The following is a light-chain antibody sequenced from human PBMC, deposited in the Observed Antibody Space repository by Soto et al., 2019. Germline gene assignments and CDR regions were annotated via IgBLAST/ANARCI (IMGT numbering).Light chain of an antibody. J-gene: IGKJ4*01. CDR3: QQRINWPLT. CDR2: DVF. V-gene: IGKV3-11*01. CDR1: QSVSKY. Sequence: EIVLTQSPATLSLSPGERATLSCRASQSVSKYLAWYQQMPGQAPRLLIYDVFNRATDIPARFSGSGSGTDFTLTISRLEPEDFAVYYCQQRINWPLTFGGGTKVEIK.